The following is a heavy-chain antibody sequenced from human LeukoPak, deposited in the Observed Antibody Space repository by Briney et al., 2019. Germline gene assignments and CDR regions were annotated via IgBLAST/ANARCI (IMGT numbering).Heavy chain of an antibody. CDR2: ISAYNGNT. D-gene: IGHD5-12*01. V-gene: IGHV1-18*04. J-gene: IGHJ4*02. Sequence: LGASVKVSCKASGYTFTSYGISWVRQAPGQGLEWMGWISAYNGNTNYAQKLQGRVTMTTDTSTSTAYMELRSLRSDDTAVYYCARAQPGYSGYDFVYWGQGTLVSVSS. CDR3: ARAQPGYSGYDFVY. CDR1: GYTFTSYG.